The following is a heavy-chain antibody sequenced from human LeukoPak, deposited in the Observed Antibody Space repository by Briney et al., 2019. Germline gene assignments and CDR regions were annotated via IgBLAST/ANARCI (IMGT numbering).Heavy chain of an antibody. D-gene: IGHD3-22*01. CDR2: INSDGSST. V-gene: IGHV3-74*01. J-gene: IGHJ4*02. Sequence: PGGSLRLSCAASGFTFSSYWMHWVRHARGRGLVWVSRINSDGSSTSYADSVKGRFTISRDKAKNTLYLQMNSLRAEDTAVYYCARGGSSGYPDYWGQGTLVTVSS. CDR1: GFTFSSYW. CDR3: ARGGSSGYPDY.